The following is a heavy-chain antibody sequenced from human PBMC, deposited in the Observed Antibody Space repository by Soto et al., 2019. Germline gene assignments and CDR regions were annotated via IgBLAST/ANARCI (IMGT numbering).Heavy chain of an antibody. D-gene: IGHD2-15*01. CDR3: ARRYCSGGSCYHGMDV. CDR1: GYSFTSYW. CDR2: IYPGDSDT. Sequence: SGESLKISCKGSGYSFTSYWIGWVRQMPGKGLEWMGIIYPGDSDTRYSPSFQGQVTISADKSISTAYLQWSSLKASDTAMYYCARRYCSGGSCYHGMDVWGQGTTVTVSS. V-gene: IGHV5-51*01. J-gene: IGHJ6*02.